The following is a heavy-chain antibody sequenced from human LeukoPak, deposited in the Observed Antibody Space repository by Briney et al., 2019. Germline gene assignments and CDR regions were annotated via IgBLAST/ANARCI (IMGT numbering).Heavy chain of an antibody. CDR1: GGTFSSYA. Sequence: GSSVTASCKASGGTFSSYAISWVRQAPGQGLEWMGGIIPIFGTANYAQKFQGRVTITTDESTSTAYMELSSLRAEDTALYYCAREVSPPFQLGYCSSTSCSKHYYYMDVWGKGTTVTVSS. CDR3: AREVSPPFQLGYCSSTSCSKHYYYMDV. D-gene: IGHD2-2*01. CDR2: IIPIFGTA. V-gene: IGHV1-69*05. J-gene: IGHJ6*03.